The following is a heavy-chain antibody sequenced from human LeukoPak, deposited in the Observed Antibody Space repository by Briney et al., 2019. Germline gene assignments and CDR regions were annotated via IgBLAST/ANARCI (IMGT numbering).Heavy chain of an antibody. D-gene: IGHD4-17*01. CDR1: GGSFSDYY. Sequence: PSETLSLTCAVYGGSFSDYYWSWIRQSPGKGLEWIGEINHTGGTKYNPSLKSRVTTSVDTSKNQFSLKLSSMTAADTAVYYCARLPTVTFFDYWGQGTLVTVSS. CDR2: INHTGGT. V-gene: IGHV4-34*01. CDR3: ARLPTVTFFDY. J-gene: IGHJ4*02.